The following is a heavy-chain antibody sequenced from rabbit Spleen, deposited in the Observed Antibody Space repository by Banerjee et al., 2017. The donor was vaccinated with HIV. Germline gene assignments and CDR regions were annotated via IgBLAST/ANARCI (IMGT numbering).Heavy chain of an antibody. CDR2: IYGGSSGNT. Sequence: QSLEESGGDLVKPGASLTLTCTASGFSFSSTYYMCWVRQAPGKGLEWIACIYGGSSGNTYYASWAKGRFTISKTSSTTVTLQMTSLTAADTATYFCTRDYIVGYSGAPMWGQGTLVTVS. D-gene: IGHD4-2*01. CDR3: TRDYIVGYSGAPM. J-gene: IGHJ4*01. V-gene: IGHV1S40*01. CDR1: GFSFSSTYY.